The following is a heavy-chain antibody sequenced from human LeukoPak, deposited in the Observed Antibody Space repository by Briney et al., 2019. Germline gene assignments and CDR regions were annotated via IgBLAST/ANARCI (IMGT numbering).Heavy chain of an antibody. D-gene: IGHD4-11*01. V-gene: IGHV4-34*01. CDR3: ARGKTVTNYYDY. Sequence: PSETLSLTCAVYGGSFCGYYWSWIRQPPGKGLEWIGEINHSGSTNYNPSLKSRVTISVDTSKNQFSLKLSSVTAADTAVYHCARGKTVTNYYDYWGQGTLVTVSS. CDR1: GGSFCGYY. CDR2: INHSGST. J-gene: IGHJ4*02.